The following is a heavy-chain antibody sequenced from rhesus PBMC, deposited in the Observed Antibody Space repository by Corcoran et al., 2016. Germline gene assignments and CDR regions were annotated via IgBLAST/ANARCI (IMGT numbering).Heavy chain of an antibody. CDR2: INSGGDST. V-gene: IGHV3-14*01. D-gene: IGHD2-15*01. J-gene: IGHJ4*01. CDR3: AKIDLR. CDR1: GFTLSSFW. Sequence: EVQLVESGGGLAKPGGSLRLSCVASGFTLSSFWMHWVRQAPGKGQEWISTINSGGDSTYDAESVKGRFTSSRENAKNTLYLQMNSLRAEDTAVYYCAKIDLRWGQGVLVTVSS.